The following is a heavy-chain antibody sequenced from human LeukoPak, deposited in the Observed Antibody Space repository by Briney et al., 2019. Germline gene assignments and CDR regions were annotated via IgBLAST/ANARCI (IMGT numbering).Heavy chain of an antibody. V-gene: IGHV4-59*01. J-gene: IGHJ5*02. Sequence: SETLSLTCTVSGGSISSYHWSWIRQSPGEGLEWIGYINYSGSTNYNPSLKSRVTMSVETSKKQFSLKLRSVTAADTAVYYCARVKEGIEAPANGWFDPWGQGTMVIVSA. CDR3: ARVKEGIEAPANGWFDP. CDR2: INYSGST. D-gene: IGHD4/OR15-4a*01. CDR1: GGSISSYH.